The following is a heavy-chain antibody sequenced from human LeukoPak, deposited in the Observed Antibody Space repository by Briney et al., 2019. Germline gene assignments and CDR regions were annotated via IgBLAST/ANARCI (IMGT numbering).Heavy chain of an antibody. CDR1: GYTFTAYY. V-gene: IGHV1-2*02. J-gene: IGHJ5*02. D-gene: IGHD3-22*01. CDR3: AILNPTVSSVLKWFDL. Sequence: ASVKVSCKASGYTFTAYYMHWVRQAPGQGLEWMGWLHPNRGGTGYAQQFQGRVSMTRDTSISTAYMELSRLRHDDTAVYYCAILNPTVSSVLKWFDLWGQGTLVTVSS. CDR2: LHPNRGGT.